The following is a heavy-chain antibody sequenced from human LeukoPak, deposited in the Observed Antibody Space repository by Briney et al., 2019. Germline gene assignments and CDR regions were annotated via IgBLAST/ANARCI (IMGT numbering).Heavy chain of an antibody. Sequence: ASVKVSCKASGYTLTSYDINWVRQATGQGLEWMGWMNPNSGNTGYAQKFQGRVTITRNTSISTAYMELSSLRFEDTAVYYCARCGYSSGSDAFDIWGQGTMVTVSS. D-gene: IGHD6-19*01. CDR2: MNPNSGNT. CDR3: ARCGYSSGSDAFDI. CDR1: GYTLTSYD. J-gene: IGHJ3*02. V-gene: IGHV1-8*03.